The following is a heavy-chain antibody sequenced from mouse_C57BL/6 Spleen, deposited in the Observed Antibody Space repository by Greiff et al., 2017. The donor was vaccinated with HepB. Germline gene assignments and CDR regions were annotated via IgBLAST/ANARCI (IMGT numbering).Heavy chain of an antibody. CDR2: ISNGGGST. CDR1: GFTFSDYY. D-gene: IGHD2-13*01. CDR3: ARRLLDWYFDV. J-gene: IGHJ1*03. Sequence: EVKVVESGGGLVQPGGSLKLSCAASGFTFSDYYMYWVRQTPEKRLEWVAYISNGGGSTYYTDTVKGRVTISRDNAKNTLYLQMSRLKSEDTAMYFCARRLLDWYFDVWGTGTTVTVSS. V-gene: IGHV5-12*01.